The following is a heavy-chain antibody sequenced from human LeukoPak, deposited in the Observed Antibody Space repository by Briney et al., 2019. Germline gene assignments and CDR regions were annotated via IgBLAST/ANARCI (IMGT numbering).Heavy chain of an antibody. CDR2: ISYDGSNK. CDR3: AKDQRITIFGVVITFDY. D-gene: IGHD3-3*01. V-gene: IGHV3-30-3*01. J-gene: IGHJ4*02. CDR1: GFTFSSYA. Sequence: GGSLRLSCAASGFTFSSYAMHWVRQAPGKGLEWVAVISYDGSNKYYADSVKGRFTISRDNSKNTLYLQMNSLRAEDTVVYYCAKDQRITIFGVVITFDYWGQGTLVTVSS.